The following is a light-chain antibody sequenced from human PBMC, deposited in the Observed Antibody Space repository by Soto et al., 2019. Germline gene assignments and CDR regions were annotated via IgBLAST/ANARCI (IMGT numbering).Light chain of an antibody. Sequence: QSALTQPPSASGSPGQSVTISCTGTTSDIGAHNYVSWYQQRPGKAPKLIIYEVTRRPSGVPDRIFGSKSYTTASLTVSGLQAEDEADYYCSSFAGTNSFVFGTGTKLTVL. V-gene: IGLV2-8*01. CDR1: TSDIGAHNY. CDR3: SSFAGTNSFV. J-gene: IGLJ1*01. CDR2: EVT.